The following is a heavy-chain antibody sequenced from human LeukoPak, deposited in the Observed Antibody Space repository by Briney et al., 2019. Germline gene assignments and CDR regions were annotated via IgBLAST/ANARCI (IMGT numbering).Heavy chain of an antibody. V-gene: IGHV4-59*08. CDR2: IYYSGYT. J-gene: IGHJ4*02. CDR1: GGSISSFY. CDR3: ARQYTSGYYYFDY. D-gene: IGHD3-22*01. Sequence: SETLSLTCTVSGGSISSFYWSWVRQPPGKGLEWIGYIYYSGYTNYNPSLKSRVTISVDTSKNQFSLKLSSGTAADTAVYYCARQYTSGYYYFDYWGQGTPVTVSS.